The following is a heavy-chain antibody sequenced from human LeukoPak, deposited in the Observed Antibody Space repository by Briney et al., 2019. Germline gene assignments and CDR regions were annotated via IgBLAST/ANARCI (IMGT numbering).Heavy chain of an antibody. CDR2: IRGSGGLT. Sequence: GGSLRLSCAASGFTFHDYAMMWVRQAPWRGLEWVSAIRGSGGLTFYADSVKGRFTISRDNSKNTLYRQMNSLRAEDTAVYYCARDSGYIYGQGLPAGFDYWGQGTLVTVSS. D-gene: IGHD5-18*01. CDR1: GFTFHDYA. J-gene: IGHJ4*02. CDR3: ARDSGYIYGQGLPAGFDY. V-gene: IGHV3-23*01.